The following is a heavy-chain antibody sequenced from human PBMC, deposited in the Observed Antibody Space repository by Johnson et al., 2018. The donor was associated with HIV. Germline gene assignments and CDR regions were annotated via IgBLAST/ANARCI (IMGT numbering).Heavy chain of an antibody. Sequence: EVQLVESGGGLVQAGGSLRLSCSASGFTFSRYAMNWVRQAPGKGLEWVSSISSSGDRTSYADSVKGRFTISRDNSKNTLYLQMGSLRAEDPAVYYCAKAIGDAFDIWGQGTMVTVSS. J-gene: IGHJ3*02. V-gene: IGHV3-23*04. CDR3: AKAIGDAFDI. CDR2: ISSSGDRT. CDR1: GFTFSRYA. D-gene: IGHD2/OR15-2a*01.